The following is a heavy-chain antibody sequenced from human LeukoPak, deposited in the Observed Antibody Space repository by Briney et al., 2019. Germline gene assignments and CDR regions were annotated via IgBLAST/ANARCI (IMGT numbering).Heavy chain of an antibody. J-gene: IGHJ4*02. Sequence: PGGSLRLSCAASGFTLSSYEMNWVRQASGKGLEWVSYISASGSTIYYADSVKGRFTISRDNANNSLYLQMNSLRAEDTAVYYCARDFSSGSYYGDYYFDYWGQGTLVTVSS. D-gene: IGHD1-26*01. CDR2: ISASGSTI. V-gene: IGHV3-48*03. CDR3: ARDFSSGSYYGDYYFDY. CDR1: GFTLSSYE.